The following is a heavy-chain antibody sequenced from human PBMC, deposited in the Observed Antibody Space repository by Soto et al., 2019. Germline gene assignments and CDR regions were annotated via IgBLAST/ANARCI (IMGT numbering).Heavy chain of an antibody. V-gene: IGHV3-30*03. CDR1: GFMFSSYG. CDR2: LTYDGRNA. CDR3: VRVGHDGSYFDY. D-gene: IGHD3-10*01. J-gene: IGHJ4*02. Sequence: QVQLVESGGGVVQPGTSLRLSCAASGFMFSSYGMFWVRQAPGKGLEWVAVLTYDGRNAYYGESVKGRFTISRDNSNNSLYLQMNNLRIDDTAVYYCVRVGHDGSYFDYWGQGMLVTVSS.